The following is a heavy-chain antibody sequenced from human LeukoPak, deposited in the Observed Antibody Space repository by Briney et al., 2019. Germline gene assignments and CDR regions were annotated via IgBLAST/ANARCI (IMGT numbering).Heavy chain of an antibody. CDR2: IRSKAYGGTT. J-gene: IGHJ6*02. CDR3: TGYPGEGWYGYYYGIDV. CDR1: GFTFGDYA. D-gene: IGHD6-19*01. Sequence: GGSLRLSCTASGFTFGDYAMSWFRQAPGKGLEWVGFIRSKAYGGTTEYAASVKGRFTISRDDSKSIAYLQVNSLKTEDAAVYYCTGYPGEGWYGYYYGIDVWGQGTTVTVSS. V-gene: IGHV3-49*03.